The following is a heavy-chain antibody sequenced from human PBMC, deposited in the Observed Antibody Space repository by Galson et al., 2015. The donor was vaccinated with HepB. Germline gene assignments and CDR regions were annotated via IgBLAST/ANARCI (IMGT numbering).Heavy chain of an antibody. CDR3: ARRYSSGFFPDY. CDR1: GFTFSQYA. Sequence: LRLSCAASGFTFSQYAMHWLRQAPDKGPEWVAMMSYDGSMKEYADSVQGRFTISRDDFRNTLYLQMHSLTPEDTAIYYCARRYSSGFFPDYWGQGTLVNVSS. CDR2: MSYDGSMK. J-gene: IGHJ4*02. D-gene: IGHD6-19*01. V-gene: IGHV3-30*04.